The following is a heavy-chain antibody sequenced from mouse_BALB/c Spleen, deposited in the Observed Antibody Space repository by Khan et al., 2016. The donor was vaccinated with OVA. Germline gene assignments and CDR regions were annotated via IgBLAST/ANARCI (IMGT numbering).Heavy chain of an antibody. CDR2: IWAGGST. V-gene: IGHV2-9*02. J-gene: IGHJ4*01. CDR1: GFSLTSYG. Sequence: QVQLQQSGPGLVAPSQSLSITCTVSGFSLTSYGVHWVRQPPGKGLEWLGVIWAGGSTNYNSALMSRLSISKDNSKSQVFLKMNSLQIDDTAMYYWARGWALYAMDYWGQGTSVTVSS. D-gene: IGHD2-3*01. CDR3: ARGWALYAMDY.